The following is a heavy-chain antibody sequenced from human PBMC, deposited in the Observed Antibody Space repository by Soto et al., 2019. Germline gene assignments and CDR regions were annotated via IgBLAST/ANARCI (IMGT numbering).Heavy chain of an antibody. CDR2: ISGSGGST. CDR1: GFTFSSYA. D-gene: IGHD3-16*02. CDR3: AKAAYDYIWGNYRYVSYYFDY. Sequence: GGSLRLSCAASGFTFSSYAMSWVRQAPGKGLEWVSAISGSGGSTYYADSVKGRFTISGDNSKNTLYLQMNSLRAEDTAVYYCAKAAYDYIWGNYRYVSYYFDYWGQGTLVTVSS. J-gene: IGHJ4*02. V-gene: IGHV3-23*01.